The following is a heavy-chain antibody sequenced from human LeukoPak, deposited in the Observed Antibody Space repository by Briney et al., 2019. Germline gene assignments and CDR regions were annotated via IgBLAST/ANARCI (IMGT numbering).Heavy chain of an antibody. D-gene: IGHD1-26*01. CDR2: VYHTGRT. CDR3: ARHVSGNVWFFDD. V-gene: IGHV4-38-2*01. Sequence: SETLSLTCAVSTYSITSDYHWAWIRQSPGEGLEWIGSVYHTGRTYYNPAHKTRVTISVDTSKNQFSLRLTSMTASDTAVYFCARHVSGNVWFFDDWGQGTLVTVSS. J-gene: IGHJ4*02. CDR1: TYSITSDYH.